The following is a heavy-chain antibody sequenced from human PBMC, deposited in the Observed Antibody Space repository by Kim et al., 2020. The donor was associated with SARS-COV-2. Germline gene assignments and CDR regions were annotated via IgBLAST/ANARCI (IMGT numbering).Heavy chain of an antibody. D-gene: IGHD1-26*01. CDR1: GFTFSSYS. CDR2: ISSSSSTI. J-gene: IGHJ3*02. Sequence: GGSLRLSCAASGFTFSSYSMNWVRQAPGKGLEWVSYISSSSSTIYYADSVKGRFTIFRDNAKNSLYLQMNSLRDEDTAVYYCARGRVWGIVGATSDDAFDIWGQGTMVTVSS. CDR3: ARGRVWGIVGATSDDAFDI. V-gene: IGHV3-48*02.